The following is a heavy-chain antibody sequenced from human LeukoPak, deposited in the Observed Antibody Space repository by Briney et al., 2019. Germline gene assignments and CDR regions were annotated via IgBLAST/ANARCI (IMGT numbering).Heavy chain of an antibody. CDR1: GYTLTELS. CDR3: ATGSDRVVVAATPLPFDY. Sequence: ASVKVSCKVSGYTLTELSMHWVRQAPGKGLEWMGGFDPEDGETIYAQKFQGRVTMTEDTSTDTAYMELSSLRSEDTAVYYCATGSDRVVVAATPLPFDYWGQGTLVTVSS. V-gene: IGHV1-24*01. D-gene: IGHD2-15*01. J-gene: IGHJ4*02. CDR2: FDPEDGET.